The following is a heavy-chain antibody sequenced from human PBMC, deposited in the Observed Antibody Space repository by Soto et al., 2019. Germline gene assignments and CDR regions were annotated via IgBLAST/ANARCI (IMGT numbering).Heavy chain of an antibody. CDR1: GGSISSGGYY. CDR3: ARGSAPSFYIFTGYPDY. Sequence: PSETLSLTCTVSGGSISSGGYYWSWIRQHPGKGLEWIGYIYYSGSTYYNPSLKSRVTISVDTSKNQFSLKLSSVTAADTAVYYCARGSAPSFYIFTGYPDYWGQGTLVTVSS. V-gene: IGHV4-31*03. D-gene: IGHD3-9*01. J-gene: IGHJ4*02. CDR2: IYYSGST.